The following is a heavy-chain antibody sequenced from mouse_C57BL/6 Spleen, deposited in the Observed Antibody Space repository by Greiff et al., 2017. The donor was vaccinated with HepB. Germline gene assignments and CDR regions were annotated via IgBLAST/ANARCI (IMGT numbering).Heavy chain of an antibody. CDR2: IDPETGGT. D-gene: IGHD4-1*02. Sequence: QVQLKESGAELVRPGASVTLSCKASGYTFTDYEMHWVKQTPVHGLEWIGAIDPETGGTAYNQKFKGKAILTADKSSSTAYMELRSLTSEDSAVYYCTRSNWAYAMDYWGQGTSVTVSS. J-gene: IGHJ4*01. CDR1: GYTFTDYE. V-gene: IGHV1-15*01. CDR3: TRSNWAYAMDY.